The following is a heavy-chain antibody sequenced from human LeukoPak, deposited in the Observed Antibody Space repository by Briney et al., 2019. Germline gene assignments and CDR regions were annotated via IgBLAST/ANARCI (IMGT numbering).Heavy chain of an antibody. Sequence: GGSLRLSCAASGFTFSGYGMHWVRQAPGKGLEWVADISYDGGNKYYAESVKGRFTISRDNSKNTPYLQMNSLRAEDTAVYFCARDWSDYGDYILFCYWGRGTLVRVSS. CDR1: GFTFSGYG. V-gene: IGHV3-30*03. CDR3: ARDWSDYGDYILFCY. J-gene: IGHJ4*02. D-gene: IGHD4-17*01. CDR2: ISYDGGNK.